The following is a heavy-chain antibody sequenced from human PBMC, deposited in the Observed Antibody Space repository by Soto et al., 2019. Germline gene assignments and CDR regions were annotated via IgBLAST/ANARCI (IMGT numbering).Heavy chain of an antibody. CDR1: GFTFSSYS. CDR3: ARADGIAAAGDAFDI. D-gene: IGHD6-13*01. V-gene: IGHV3-21*01. CDR2: ISSSSSYI. J-gene: IGHJ3*02. Sequence: GGSLRLSCAASGFTFSSYSMNWVRQAPGKGLEWVSSISSSSSYIYYADSVKGRFTISRDNAKNSLYLQMNSLRAEDTAVYYCARADGIAAAGDAFDIWGQGTMVTVSS.